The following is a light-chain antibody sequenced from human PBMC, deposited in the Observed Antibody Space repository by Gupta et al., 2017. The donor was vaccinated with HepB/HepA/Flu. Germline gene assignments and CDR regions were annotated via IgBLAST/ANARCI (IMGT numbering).Light chain of an antibody. V-gene: IGKV3-15*01. CDR1: QSVRSN. CDR3: QQYKYWPPIT. J-gene: IGKJ1*01. Sequence: EIVMTQSPATLSVSPGERATLSCRASQSVRSNLAWYQQKPDQAPRLVIYGASTRATGIPARFSGSGFGKEFTLTISSRQSEDFAVYYCQQYKYWPPITFGQGTKVEIK. CDR2: GAS.